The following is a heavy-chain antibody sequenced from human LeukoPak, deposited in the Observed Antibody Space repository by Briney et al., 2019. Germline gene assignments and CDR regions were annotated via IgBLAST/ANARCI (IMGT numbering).Heavy chain of an antibody. Sequence: NPNSGGTNYAQKFQGRVTMTRDTSISTAYMELSRLRSDDTAVYYCARIQLWPYYYYGMDVWGQGTTVTVSS. D-gene: IGHD5-18*01. J-gene: IGHJ6*02. V-gene: IGHV1-2*02. CDR3: ARIQLWPYYYYGMDV. CDR2: NPNSGGT.